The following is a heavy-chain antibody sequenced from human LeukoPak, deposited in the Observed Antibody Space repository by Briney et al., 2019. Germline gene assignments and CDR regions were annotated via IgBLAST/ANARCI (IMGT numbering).Heavy chain of an antibody. CDR2: IWYDGSNK. D-gene: IGHD6-19*01. CDR1: GFTFSSYG. Sequence: GRSLRLSCAASGFTFSSYGMHWVRQAPGKGLEWVAVIWYDGSNKYYADSVKGRFTISRDNSKNTLYLQMNSLRAEDTAVYYCARASSGWSHDAFDIWGQGTMVTVSS. V-gene: IGHV3-33*01. CDR3: ARASSGWSHDAFDI. J-gene: IGHJ3*02.